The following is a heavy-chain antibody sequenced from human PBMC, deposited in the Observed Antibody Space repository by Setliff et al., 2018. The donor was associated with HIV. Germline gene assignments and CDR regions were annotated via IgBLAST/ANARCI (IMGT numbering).Heavy chain of an antibody. J-gene: IGHJ1*01. D-gene: IGHD3-22*01. V-gene: IGHV4-39*07. CDR3: YYYDSSGYPEY. CDR1: GGSISSSNYY. CDR2: SSYSGTS. Sequence: SETLSLTCTVSGGSISSSNYYWGWIRQPPGKGLEWIGSSSYSGTSYANPSLKSRVTISVDTSKSQFSLKLTSVTAADTAIYYCYYYDSSGYPEYWGQGTLVTVSS.